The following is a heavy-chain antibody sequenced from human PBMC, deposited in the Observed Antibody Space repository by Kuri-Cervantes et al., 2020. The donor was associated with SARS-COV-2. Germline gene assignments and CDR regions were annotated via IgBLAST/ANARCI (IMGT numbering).Heavy chain of an antibody. Sequence: LRLSCTVSGGSISFGYYYWSWIRQPPGKGLEWIGYISYSGSTYYNPSLKSRLTISADMSKNQFSLKLTSATAADSAVYYCARDSGGPCYSGYGCYYYYGLDVWGRGTMVTVSS. CDR1: GGSISFGYYY. J-gene: IGHJ6*02. D-gene: IGHD2-21*01. V-gene: IGHV4-30-4*01. CDR3: ARDSGGPCYSGYGCYYYYGLDV. CDR2: ISYSGST.